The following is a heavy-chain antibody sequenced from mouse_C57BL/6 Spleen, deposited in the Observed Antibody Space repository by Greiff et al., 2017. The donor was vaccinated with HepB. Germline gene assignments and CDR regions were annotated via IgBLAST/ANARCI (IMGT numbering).Heavy chain of an antibody. Sequence: VQLQQSGAELVKPGASVKLSCKASGYTFTSYWMHWVKQRPGRGLEWIGRIDPNSGGTKYNEKFKSKATLTVDKPSSTAYMQLSSLTSEDSAVYYCAKGGFITTVGSYAMDYWGQGTSVTVSS. CDR3: AKGGFITTVGSYAMDY. V-gene: IGHV1-72*01. CDR2: IDPNSGGT. D-gene: IGHD1-1*01. J-gene: IGHJ4*01. CDR1: GYTFTSYW.